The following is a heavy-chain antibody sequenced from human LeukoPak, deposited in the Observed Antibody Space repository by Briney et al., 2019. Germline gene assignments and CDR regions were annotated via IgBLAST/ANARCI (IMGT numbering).Heavy chain of an antibody. D-gene: IGHD3-22*01. CDR1: GGSISSSSYY. Sequence: SETLSLTCTVSGGSISSSSYYWGWIRQPPGKGLEWIGSIYYSGSTYYNPSLKSRVTISVDTSKNQFSLKLSSVTAADTAVYYCARGGYYDRSWFDPRGQGTLVTVSS. CDR3: ARGGYYDRSWFDP. J-gene: IGHJ5*02. CDR2: IYYSGST. V-gene: IGHV4-39*07.